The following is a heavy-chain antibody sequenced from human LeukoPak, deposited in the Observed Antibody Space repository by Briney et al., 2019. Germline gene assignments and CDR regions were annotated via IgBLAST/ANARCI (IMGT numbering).Heavy chain of an antibody. V-gene: IGHV4-30-4*01. D-gene: IGHD6-19*01. CDR1: GGSISSGDYY. Sequence: SETLSLTCTVSGGSISSGDYYWSWIRQPPGKGLEWIGYIYYSGITYYNPSLKSRVTISVDTSKNQFSLKLSSVTAADTAVYYCARALASGWYGDWGQGTLVTVSS. CDR3: ARALASGWYGD. J-gene: IGHJ4*02. CDR2: IYYSGIT.